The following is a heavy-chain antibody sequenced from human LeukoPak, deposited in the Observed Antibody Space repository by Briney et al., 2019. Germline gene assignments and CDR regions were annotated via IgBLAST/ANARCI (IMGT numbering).Heavy chain of an antibody. CDR1: GGSISSYY. Sequence: SETLSLTCTVSGGSISSYYWIWIRQPPGKGLEWLGYIYYSGSTNYNPYLESRVTISVDTSKNQFSLSLSSVTAADTAVYYCASHTYYYDSSGYSIEYFQHWGQGTLVTVSS. J-gene: IGHJ1*01. CDR2: IYYSGST. CDR3: ASHTYYYDSSGYSIEYFQH. D-gene: IGHD3-22*01. V-gene: IGHV4-59*01.